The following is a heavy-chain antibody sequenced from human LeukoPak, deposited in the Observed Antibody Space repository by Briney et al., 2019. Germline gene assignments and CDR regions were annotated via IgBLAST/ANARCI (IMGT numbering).Heavy chain of an antibody. CDR3: ARDKASDYDILTGYLYCDY. Sequence: ASVKVSCKASGYTFTSYGISWVRQAPGQGLEWMGWISAYNGNTNYAQKLQGRVTMTTDTSTSTAYMELRSLRSDDTVVYYCARDKASDYDILTGYLYCDYWGQGTLVTVSS. V-gene: IGHV1-18*01. CDR1: GYTFTSYG. D-gene: IGHD3-9*01. CDR2: ISAYNGNT. J-gene: IGHJ4*02.